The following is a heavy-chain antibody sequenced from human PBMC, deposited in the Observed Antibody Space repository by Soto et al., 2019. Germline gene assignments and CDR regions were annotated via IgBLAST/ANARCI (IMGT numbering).Heavy chain of an antibody. Sequence: SETLSLTCTVSGVSISDTFCTWVRHLPAQGLELIGRIHGSESTSYKPSLMTRLTMPVDTSNNQISLSLRSVTAAETAVYYCARDLQSATMNRGVPLAYHSFDPWGHGTLVTVSS. CDR2: IHGSEST. V-gene: IGHV4-4*07. CDR3: ARDLQSATMNRGVPLAYHSFDP. D-gene: IGHD3-10*01. J-gene: IGHJ5*02. CDR1: GVSISDTF.